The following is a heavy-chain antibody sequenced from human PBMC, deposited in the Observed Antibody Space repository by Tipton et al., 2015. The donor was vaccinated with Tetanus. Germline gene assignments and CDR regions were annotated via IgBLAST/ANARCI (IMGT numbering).Heavy chain of an antibody. J-gene: IGHJ4*02. D-gene: IGHD5-24*01. CDR2: IGGSSDWA. V-gene: IGHV3-23*01. CDR3: AKDPRDGYNYGSMDY. CDR1: GFTFSTYA. Sequence: SLRLSCAASGFTFSTYAMSWVRQAPGKGLEWVSTIGGSSDWAYYTDTVKGRFSISRDNSKNTLHLQMNSLGAADTAVYYCAKDPRDGYNYGSMDYWGQGTLVTVSS.